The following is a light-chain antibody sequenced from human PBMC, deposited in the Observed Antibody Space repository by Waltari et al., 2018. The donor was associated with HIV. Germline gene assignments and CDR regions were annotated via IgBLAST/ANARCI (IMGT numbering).Light chain of an antibody. Sequence: DIVMTKSPDSLAGSLGERATIHCKSSQSVLYSSNNKNYLAWYQQKPGQPPKLLIYWASTRESGVPDRFSGSGSGTDFTLTISSLQAEDVAVYYCQQYYSTPLTFGGGTKVEIK. CDR2: WAS. J-gene: IGKJ4*01. V-gene: IGKV4-1*01. CDR3: QQYYSTPLT. CDR1: QSVLYSSNNKNY.